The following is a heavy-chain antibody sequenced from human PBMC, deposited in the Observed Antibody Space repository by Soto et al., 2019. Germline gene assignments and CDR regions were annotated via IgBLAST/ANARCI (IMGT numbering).Heavy chain of an antibody. J-gene: IGHJ5*02. D-gene: IGHD3-22*01. CDR1: GGSFSGYY. V-gene: IGHV4-34*01. CDR2: INHSGST. Sequence: SETLSLTCAVYGGSFSGYYWSWIRQPPGKGLEWIGEINHSGSTNYNPSLKSRVTISADTSKNQFSLKLSSVTAADTAVYYCAKVSSGPTRPFDPWGQGTLVTVSS. CDR3: AKVSSGPTRPFDP.